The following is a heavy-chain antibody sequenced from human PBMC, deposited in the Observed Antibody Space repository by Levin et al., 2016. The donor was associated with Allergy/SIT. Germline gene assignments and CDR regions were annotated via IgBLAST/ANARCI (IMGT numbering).Heavy chain of an antibody. D-gene: IGHD3-16*01. CDR2: INSDGINT. CDR1: GFTFSSYW. J-gene: IGHJ2*01. CDR3: AKGPSRYDYVWGSGSWYFDL. V-gene: IGHV3-74*03. Sequence: GGSLRLSCAASGFTFSSYWMHWVRQVPGKGLVWVSRINSDGINTTYTDSVKGRLTISRDNAKNTLYLQMNSLRAEDTAVYYCAKGPSRYDYVWGSGSWYFDLWGRGTLVTVSS.